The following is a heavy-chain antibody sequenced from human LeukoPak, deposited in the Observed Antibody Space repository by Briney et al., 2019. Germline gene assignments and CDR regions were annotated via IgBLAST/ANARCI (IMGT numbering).Heavy chain of an antibody. D-gene: IGHD3-22*01. CDR2: ISGSGGTT. CDR1: GLTFSNYA. Sequence: PGGSLRLSCTASGLTFSNYAMNWVRQAPGKGLEWVSIISGSGGTTYYADSVKGRFTISRDNSKNTLYLQMNSLRAEDTVVYYCARDTDSSGYSYYYYNGMDVWGQGTTVTVSS. J-gene: IGHJ6*02. CDR3: ARDTDSSGYSYYYYNGMDV. V-gene: IGHV3-23*01.